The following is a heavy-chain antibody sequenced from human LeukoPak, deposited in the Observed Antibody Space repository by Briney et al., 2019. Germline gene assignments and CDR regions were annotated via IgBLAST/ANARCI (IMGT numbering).Heavy chain of an antibody. CDR2: IGSDNKP. CDR3: ASDLHYCVAMVV. J-gene: IGHJ6*02. V-gene: IGHV3-53*01. CDR1: RFAARGDY. D-gene: IGHD4-17*01. Sequence: PGGSLRLSCAASRFAARGDYMSWVPQAPGKGLEWVSSIGSDNKPHYSESVKGRFAISRDNSKSMLFLQLNSLRAEDTSLYYCASDLHYCVAMVVWGQGTTVTVSS.